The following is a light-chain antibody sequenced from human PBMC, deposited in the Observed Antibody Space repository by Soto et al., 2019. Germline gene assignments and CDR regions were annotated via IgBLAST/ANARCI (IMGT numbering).Light chain of an antibody. CDR3: QQYYSTRPT. J-gene: IGKJ1*01. CDR2: WAS. V-gene: IGKV4-1*01. Sequence: DIVMTESPDSLAVSLGERATINCKSSQSVLYSSNNKNYLVWYQQKPGQPPKLLIYWASTRESGVPDRFSGSGSGTAFPLTISSLQAEDVAVYYCQQYYSTRPTFGQGTKVEIK. CDR1: QSVLYSSNNKNY.